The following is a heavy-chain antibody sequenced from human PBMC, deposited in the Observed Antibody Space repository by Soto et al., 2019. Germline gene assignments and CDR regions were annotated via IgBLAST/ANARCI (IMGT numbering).Heavy chain of an antibody. D-gene: IGHD5-18*01. V-gene: IGHV4-34*01. CDR1: GGSFSGYY. J-gene: IGHJ4*02. CDR2: INHSGST. Sequence: SETLSLTCAVYGGSFSGYYWSWIRQPPGKGLEWIGEINHSGSTNYNPSLKSRVTISVDTSKNQFSLKLSSVTAADTAVYYCARSGIQLRLDYWGQGTLVTVSS. CDR3: ARSGIQLRLDY.